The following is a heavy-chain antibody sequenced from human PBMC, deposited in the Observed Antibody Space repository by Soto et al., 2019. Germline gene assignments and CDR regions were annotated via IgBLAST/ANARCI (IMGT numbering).Heavy chain of an antibody. J-gene: IGHJ6*02. V-gene: IGHV3-15*07. Sequence: EVQLVQSGGSMVKPGGSLRLSSEASGFSFSHAWMNWVRQAPGKGLEWVGRIRSKTDGGTTGFTAPVEGRFTISRDDSKNMLYLQMNSLKTEDTAVYYCTDGMAIWGQGTTVIVSS. CDR2: IRSKTDGGTT. CDR1: GFSFSHAW. CDR3: TDGMAI.